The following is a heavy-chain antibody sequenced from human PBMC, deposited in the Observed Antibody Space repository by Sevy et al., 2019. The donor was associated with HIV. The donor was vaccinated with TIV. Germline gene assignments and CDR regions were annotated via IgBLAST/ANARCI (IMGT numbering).Heavy chain of an antibody. CDR3: AKGDRTFYGLDV. D-gene: IGHD2-15*01. CDR2: ISGRGSST. CDR1: GFTFGTYA. Sequence: GGSLRLSCAASGFTFGTYAMSWVRQAPGKGLEWVSAISGRGSSTYYADSLKGRFTIFRDNSKHTLSLQMNTLRAGDTAVYYCAKGDRTFYGLDVWGQGTTVTVSS. V-gene: IGHV3-23*01. J-gene: IGHJ6*02.